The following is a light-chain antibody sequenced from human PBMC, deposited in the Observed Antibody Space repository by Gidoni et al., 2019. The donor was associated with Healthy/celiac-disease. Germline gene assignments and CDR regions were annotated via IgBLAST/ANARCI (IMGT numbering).Light chain of an antibody. Sequence: DIQMTQSPSSLSAPVGDRVTLTCRASKSISSYLNWYQQKPGKAPKLLIYAASSLQSGVPSRFSGSGSGTDFTLTISSLQPEDFATYYCQQNYSTPGTFGQWTKVEIK. CDR1: KSISSY. CDR2: AAS. CDR3: QQNYSTPGT. J-gene: IGKJ1*01. V-gene: IGKV1-39*01.